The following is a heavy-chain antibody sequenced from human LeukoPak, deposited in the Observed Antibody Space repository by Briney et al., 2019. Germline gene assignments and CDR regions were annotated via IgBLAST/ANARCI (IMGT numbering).Heavy chain of an antibody. Sequence: GGSLRLSCAASGFIFSGSAMHWVRQASGKGLEWVGRIRSKTNSYATEYAASVKGRFTISRDDSKNMAYLQMNSLKTEDTAVYYCLAGLDYWGQGSLVTVSS. CDR1: GFIFSGSA. CDR2: IRSKTNSYAT. J-gene: IGHJ4*02. D-gene: IGHD6-19*01. CDR3: LAGLDY. V-gene: IGHV3-73*01.